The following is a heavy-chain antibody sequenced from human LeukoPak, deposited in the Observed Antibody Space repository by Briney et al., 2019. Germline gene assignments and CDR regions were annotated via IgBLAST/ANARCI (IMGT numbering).Heavy chain of an antibody. CDR2: ISGSGGST. CDR1: GFTFSSYA. Sequence: PGGSLRLSCAASGFTFSSYAMSRVRQAPGKGLEWVSAISGSGGSTYYADSVKGRFTISRDNSKNTLYLQMNSLRAEDTAVYYCAASQASSSWYDPEYFQHWGQGTLVIVSS. CDR3: AASQASSSWYDPEYFQH. J-gene: IGHJ1*01. D-gene: IGHD6-13*01. V-gene: IGHV3-23*01.